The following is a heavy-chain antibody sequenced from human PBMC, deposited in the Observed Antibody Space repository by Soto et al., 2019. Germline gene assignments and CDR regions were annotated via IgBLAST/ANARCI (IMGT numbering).Heavy chain of an antibody. J-gene: IGHJ3*02. Sequence: SETLSLTCTVSGGSISSYYWSWIRQPAGKGLEWIGRIYTSGSTNYNPSLKSRVTMSVDTSKNQFSLKLSSVTAVDTAVYYGARVGKLELQGGAFDIWGQGTMGTVSS. D-gene: IGHD1-7*01. CDR2: IYTSGST. CDR1: GGSISSYY. V-gene: IGHV4-4*07. CDR3: ARVGKLELQGGAFDI.